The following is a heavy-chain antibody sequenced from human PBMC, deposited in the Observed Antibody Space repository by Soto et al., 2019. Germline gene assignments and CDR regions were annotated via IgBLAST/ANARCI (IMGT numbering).Heavy chain of an antibody. CDR1: GGSFSGYY. CDR2: INHSGST. J-gene: IGHJ4*02. V-gene: IGHV4-34*01. D-gene: IGHD3-3*01. Sequence: TLSLTCAVYGGSFSGYYWSWIRQPPGKGLEWIGEINHSGSTNYNPSLKSRVTISVDTSKNQFSLKLSSVTAADTAVYYCARLLIHNYDFWSGYYTDYFDYWGQGTLVTV. CDR3: ARLLIHNYDFWSGYYTDYFDY.